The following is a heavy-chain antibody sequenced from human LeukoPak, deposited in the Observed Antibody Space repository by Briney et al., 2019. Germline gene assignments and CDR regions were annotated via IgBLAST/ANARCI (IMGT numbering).Heavy chain of an antibody. CDR2: INGGGGNT. Sequence: GGSLRLSCAASGFTFTSYAMTWVRQAPGKGLEWVSGINGGGGNTYYADSVKGRFTISRDNSKNTLYLQMNSLRAEDTALYYCAKVALWGDRFDSWGQGTLVTVSS. V-gene: IGHV3-23*01. D-gene: IGHD2-21*02. CDR3: AKVALWGDRFDS. J-gene: IGHJ5*01. CDR1: GFTFTSYA.